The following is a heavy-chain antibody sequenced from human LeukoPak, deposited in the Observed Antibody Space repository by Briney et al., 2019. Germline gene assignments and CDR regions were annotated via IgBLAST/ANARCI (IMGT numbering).Heavy chain of an antibody. J-gene: IGHJ6*03. CDR2: IYTSGST. Sequence: SETLSLTCTVSGGSISSYYWSWIRQPAGKGLEWIGRIYTSGSTNYNPSLKSRVTMSVDTSKNQFSLKLSSVTAADTAVYYCARDLTGYSSSDDYYYYYYMDVWGKGTTVTVSS. CDR1: GGSISSYY. V-gene: IGHV4-4*07. CDR3: ARDLTGYSSSDDYYYYYYMDV. D-gene: IGHD6-6*01.